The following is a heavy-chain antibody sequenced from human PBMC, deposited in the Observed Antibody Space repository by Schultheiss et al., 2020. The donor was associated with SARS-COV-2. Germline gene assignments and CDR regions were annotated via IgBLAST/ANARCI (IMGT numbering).Heavy chain of an antibody. V-gene: IGHV3-21*01. J-gene: IGHJ6*02. CDR1: GFTFSSYS. D-gene: IGHD3-9*01. CDR2: ISSSSSYI. Sequence: GGSLRLSCAASGFTFSSYSMNWVRQAPGKGLEWVSSISSSSSYIYYADSVKGRFTISRDNAKNSLYLQMNSLRAEDTAVYYCARDHALRYFDWLSRGYYYGMDVWGQGTTVTVSS. CDR3: ARDHALRYFDWLSRGYYYGMDV.